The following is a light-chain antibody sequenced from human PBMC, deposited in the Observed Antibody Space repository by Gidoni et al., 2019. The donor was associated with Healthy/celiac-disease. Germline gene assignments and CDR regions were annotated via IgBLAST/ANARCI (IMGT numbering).Light chain of an antibody. CDR2: AAS. J-gene: IGKJ4*01. Sequence: IRMTQSPSSFSASTGDRVTITCRASQGISSYLAWYQQKPGKAPKLLIYAASTLQSGVPSRFSGSGSGTDFTLTISCLQSEDFATYYCQQYYSYPPLTFGGGTKVEIK. CDR3: QQYYSYPPLT. CDR1: QGISSY. V-gene: IGKV1-8*01.